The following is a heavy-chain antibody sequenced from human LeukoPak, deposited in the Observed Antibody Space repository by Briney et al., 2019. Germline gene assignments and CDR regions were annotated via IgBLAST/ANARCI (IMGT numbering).Heavy chain of an antibody. Sequence: PSETLSPTCTVSGGSISISSYYWSWIRQSPGKGLEWIWYVFYSGKTDYSPSLRSRVSMSVDTSKNQFSLKVTSVTAADTAVYYCARDTNLRDSFDIWGQGTMVTVSS. J-gene: IGHJ3*02. D-gene: IGHD2-8*01. CDR3: ARDTNLRDSFDI. CDR1: GGSISISSYY. V-gene: IGHV4-61*01. CDR2: VFYSGKT.